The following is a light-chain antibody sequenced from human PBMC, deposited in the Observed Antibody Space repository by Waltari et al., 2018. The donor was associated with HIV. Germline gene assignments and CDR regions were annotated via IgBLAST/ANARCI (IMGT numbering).Light chain of an antibody. V-gene: IGLV7-46*01. CDR1: TGAVTSGHS. CDR3: LLSYGGPRV. J-gene: IGLJ2*01. Sequence: QAVVTQAPSLTVSPGGTVPPPCGPSTGAVTSGHSPYWFQQRPGQAPRTLIHDTSNKHSWTPARFSGSLLGGKAALTLSGAQPEDEAEYYCLLSYGGPRVFGGGTKLTVL. CDR2: DTS.